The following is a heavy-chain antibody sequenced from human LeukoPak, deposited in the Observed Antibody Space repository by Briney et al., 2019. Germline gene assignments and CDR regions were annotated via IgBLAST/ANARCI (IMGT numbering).Heavy chain of an antibody. CDR3: ARDDIAVGGPDFDY. D-gene: IGHD6-19*01. V-gene: IGHV3-7*01. CDR1: GFTFSSYW. CDR2: IKQDGSEK. J-gene: IGHJ4*02. Sequence: SGGSLRLSCAASGFTFSSYWMSWVRQAPGKGLEWVANIKQDGSEKYYVDSVKGRFTISRDNAKNSLYLQMNSLRAEDTAVYYCARDDIAVGGPDFDYWGQGTLVTVSS.